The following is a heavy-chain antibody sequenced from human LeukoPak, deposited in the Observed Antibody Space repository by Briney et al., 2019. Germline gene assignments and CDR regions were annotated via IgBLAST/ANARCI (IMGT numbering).Heavy chain of an antibody. J-gene: IGHJ4*02. CDR2: ISSSGSTI. CDR3: ARGRFGLK. Sequence: GGSLRLSCAASGFTFSSLEMTWGRHAPGEGREWVSYISSSGSTIHYAESVRGGLTISRDNTNNSLYLQMNTLRAEDTPIYHYARGRFGLKWGRETLVTVSS. D-gene: IGHD3/OR15-3a*01. CDR1: GFTFSSLE. V-gene: IGHV3-48*03.